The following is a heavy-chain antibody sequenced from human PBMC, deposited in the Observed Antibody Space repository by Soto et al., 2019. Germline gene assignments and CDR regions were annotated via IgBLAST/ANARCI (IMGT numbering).Heavy chain of an antibody. V-gene: IGHV4-34*01. CDR2: INHSGST. CDR3: ARVPSAMLRRGGFDP. D-gene: IGHD2-2*01. CDR1: GGSFSGYY. J-gene: IGHJ5*02. Sequence: QVQLQQWGAGLLKPSETLSLTCAVYGGSFSGYYWSWIRQPPGKGLEWIGEINHSGSTNYNPSLKSRVTRSVDTSKNQCSLKLSSVTAADTAVYYCARVPSAMLRRGGFDPWGQGTLVTVSS.